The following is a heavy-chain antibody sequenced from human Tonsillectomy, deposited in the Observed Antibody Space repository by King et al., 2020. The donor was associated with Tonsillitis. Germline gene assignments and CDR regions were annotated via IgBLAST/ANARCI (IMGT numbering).Heavy chain of an antibody. CDR2: IYYSGST. CDR3: ARQYQLLSSIIYWFDP. CDR1: GGSISSSSYY. D-gene: IGHD2-2*01. Sequence: QLQESGPGLVKPSETLSLTCTVSGGSISSSSYYWGWIRQPPGKGLEWIGSIYYSGSTYYNPSLKSRVTISVDTSKNQFSLKLSSVTAADTAVYYCARQYQLLSSIIYWFDPWGQGTLVTVSS. V-gene: IGHV4-39*01. J-gene: IGHJ5*02.